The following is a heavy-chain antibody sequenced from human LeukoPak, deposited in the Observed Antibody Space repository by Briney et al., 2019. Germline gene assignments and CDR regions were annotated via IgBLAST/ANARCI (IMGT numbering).Heavy chain of an antibody. CDR3: AKGGQDFDFWRFDL. CDR1: GFTFSDSA. CDR2: ISDTGGRT. V-gene: IGHV3-23*01. J-gene: IGHJ5*02. Sequence: GGSLRLSCAASGFTFSDSAVSWVRHSPGEGLKWVSSISDTGGRTYYADSVKGRFTITRDNSRNTVNLQMNSLRAGDTARYYCAKGGQDFDFWRFDLWGQGVLVIVSS. D-gene: IGHD3-3*01.